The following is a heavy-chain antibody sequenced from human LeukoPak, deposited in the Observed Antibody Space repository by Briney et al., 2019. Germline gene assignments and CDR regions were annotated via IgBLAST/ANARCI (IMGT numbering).Heavy chain of an antibody. Sequence: SQTLSLTCAISGDSVSSNSSAWNWITRSPPRGLEWVGRTYYRSKWYNCYAVSVISRINTNPYTSKNQFSLQLTSVTPEDTAVYYCARDHGIAVAAFDYWGQGTLVTVSS. CDR1: GDSVSSNSSA. CDR3: ARDHGIAVAAFDY. CDR2: TYYRSKWYN. J-gene: IGHJ4*02. D-gene: IGHD6-19*01. V-gene: IGHV6-1*01.